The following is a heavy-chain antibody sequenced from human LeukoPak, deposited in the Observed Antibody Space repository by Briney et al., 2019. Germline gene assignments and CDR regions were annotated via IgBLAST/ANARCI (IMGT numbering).Heavy chain of an antibody. CDR1: GASISTNGYY. CDR2: IHYSGST. Sequence: SETLSLTCTVSGASISTNGYYWVWIRQPPGKGLEWIANIHYSGSTYYNPSLKGRVTISIDTSENQFSLKLSSVTAADTAVYYCAREASSGREFDYWGQGTLVTVSS. J-gene: IGHJ4*02. V-gene: IGHV4-39*02. CDR3: AREASSGREFDY. D-gene: IGHD6-19*01.